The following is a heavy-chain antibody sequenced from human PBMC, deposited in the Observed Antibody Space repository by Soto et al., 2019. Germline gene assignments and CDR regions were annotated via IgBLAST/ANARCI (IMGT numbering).Heavy chain of an antibody. CDR3: ARVNRRGSTVVNDDAFDI. V-gene: IGHV3-30-3*01. CDR1: GFTFSSYA. CDR2: ISYDGSNK. Sequence: QVQLVESGGGVVQPGRSLRLSCAASGFTFSSYAMHWVCQAPGKGLEWVAVISYDGSNKYYADSVKGRFTISRDNSKNTLYLQMNSLRAEDTAVYYCARVNRRGSTVVNDDAFDIWGQGTMVTVSS. D-gene: IGHD4-17*01. J-gene: IGHJ3*02.